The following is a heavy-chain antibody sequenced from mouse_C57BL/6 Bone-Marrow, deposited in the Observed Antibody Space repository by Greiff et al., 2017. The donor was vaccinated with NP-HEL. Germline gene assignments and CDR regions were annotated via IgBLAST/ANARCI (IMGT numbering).Heavy chain of an antibody. J-gene: IGHJ4*01. D-gene: IGHD1-1*01. CDR2: IHPNSGST. CDR1: GYTFTSYW. CDR3: ARYLFTTTVGGYYAMDY. Sequence: QVQLKQPGAELVKPGASVKLSCKASGYTFTSYWMHWVKQRPGQGLEWIGMIHPNSGSTNYNEKFKSKATLTVDKSSSTAYMQLSSLTSEDSAVYYCARYLFTTTVGGYYAMDYWGQGTSVTVSS. V-gene: IGHV1-64*01.